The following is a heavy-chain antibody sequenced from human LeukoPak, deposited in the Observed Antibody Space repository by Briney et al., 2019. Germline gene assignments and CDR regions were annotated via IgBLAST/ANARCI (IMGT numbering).Heavy chain of an antibody. CDR1: GGSISSSSHY. Sequence: SETLSLTCTVSGGSISSSSHYWGWIRRPPGMGLEWIGTVYYSGSSYYNPSLKSRVTISVDTSKNQFSLKLSSVTAADTAVYYCARRTGYGGDSPFDYWGQGTLVTVSS. J-gene: IGHJ4*02. V-gene: IGHV4-39*01. CDR2: VYYSGSS. CDR3: ARRTGYGGDSPFDY. D-gene: IGHD4-23*01.